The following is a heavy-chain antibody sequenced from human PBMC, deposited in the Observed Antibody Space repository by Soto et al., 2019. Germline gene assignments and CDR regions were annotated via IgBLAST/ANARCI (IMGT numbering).Heavy chain of an antibody. CDR2: ISAYNGNT. CDR1: GYTFTSYG. Sequence: QVQLVQSGAEVKKPGASVKVSCKASGYTFTSYGISWVRQAPGQGLEWMGWISAYNGNTNYAQKLQGRVTMTTDTDTSTAYMELRNLRSDDTALYYGAIAPQGVWSVWYSYWGQGTLVTVSS. CDR3: AIAPQGVWSVWYSY. J-gene: IGHJ4*02. D-gene: IGHD6-19*01. V-gene: IGHV1-18*01.